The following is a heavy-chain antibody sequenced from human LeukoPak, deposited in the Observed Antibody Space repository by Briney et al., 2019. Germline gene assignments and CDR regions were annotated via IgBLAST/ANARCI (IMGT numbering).Heavy chain of an antibody. V-gene: IGHV4-38-2*02. CDR2: IHYSGST. J-gene: IGHJ4*02. D-gene: IGHD3/OR15-3a*01. CDR3: ARQTGSGLFILP. Sequence: SETLSLTCTVSGYSISSGFYWGWIRQPPGKGLEWIGNIHYSGSTYYNASLKSQVSISIDTSKNQFSLRLTSVTAADTAVYYCARQTGSGLFILPGGQGTLVTVSS. CDR1: GYSISSGFY.